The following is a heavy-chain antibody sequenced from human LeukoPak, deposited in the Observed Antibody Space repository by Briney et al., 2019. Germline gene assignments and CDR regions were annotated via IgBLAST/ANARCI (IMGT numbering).Heavy chain of an antibody. J-gene: IGHJ4*02. CDR2: MNPNSGNT. Sequence: ASVKVSCKASGYTFTSYDINWVRQATGQGLEWMGWMNPNSGNTGYAQKFQGRVTMTRNTSISTAYMELSSLRSEDTAVYYCARDGSGTPEDYFDYWGQGTLVTVSS. V-gene: IGHV1-8*01. D-gene: IGHD1-26*01. CDR1: GYTFTSYD. CDR3: ARDGSGTPEDYFDY.